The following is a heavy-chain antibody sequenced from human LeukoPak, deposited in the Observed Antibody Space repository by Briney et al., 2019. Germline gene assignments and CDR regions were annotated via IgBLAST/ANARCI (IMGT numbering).Heavy chain of an antibody. CDR3: ARTTVAKGPYYFDY. J-gene: IGHJ4*02. D-gene: IGHD4-23*01. CDR2: IWYDGSNK. V-gene: IGHV3-33*01. CDR1: GFTFSSYG. Sequence: GGSLSLSCAASGFTFSSYGMHWVRQAPGKGLEWVAVIWYDGSNKYYADSAKGRFTISRDNSKNTLYLQMSSLRAEDTAVYYCARTTVAKGPYYFDYWGQGTLVTVSS.